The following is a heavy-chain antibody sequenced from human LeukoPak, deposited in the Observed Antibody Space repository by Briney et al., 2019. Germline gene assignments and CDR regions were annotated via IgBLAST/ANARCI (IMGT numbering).Heavy chain of an antibody. D-gene: IGHD5-18*01. J-gene: IGHJ4*02. CDR3: ARHVDTATDYFDY. V-gene: IGHV4-39*01. CDR1: AGSLSSSSYY. CDR2: IYYSGSS. Sequence: SETLSLTRTVSAGSLSSSSYYWGWIRQPPGKGPEWIRSIYYSGSSYYNPSLKSRVTISVHTSKNQFSLKLSSVTAADTAVYYCARHVDTATDYFDYWGQGTLVTVSS.